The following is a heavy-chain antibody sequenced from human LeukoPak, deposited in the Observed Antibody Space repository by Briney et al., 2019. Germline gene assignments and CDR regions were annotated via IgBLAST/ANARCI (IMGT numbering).Heavy chain of an antibody. Sequence: GGSLRLSCAASGFTFSNYGMHWVRQAPGKGLEWVAFIRYDGSNKYYADSAKGRFTISRDNSKNTLYLQMNSLRAEGTAVYYCAKRKGETAMVYFDYWGQGTLVTVSS. CDR1: GFTFSNYG. V-gene: IGHV3-30*02. CDR2: IRYDGSNK. D-gene: IGHD5-18*01. CDR3: AKRKGETAMVYFDY. J-gene: IGHJ4*02.